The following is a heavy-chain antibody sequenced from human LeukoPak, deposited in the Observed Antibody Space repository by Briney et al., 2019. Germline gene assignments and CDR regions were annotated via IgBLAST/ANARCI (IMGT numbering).Heavy chain of an antibody. D-gene: IGHD5-18*01. CDR1: GYTFTGYY. J-gene: IGHJ4*02. V-gene: IGHV1-2*02. CDR2: INANSGGT. Sequence: ASVKVSCKASGYTFTGYYMHWVRQAPAQGLEWMGWINANSGGTNYAQKFQGRVTMTRDTSISTAYMELSRLRSDDTAVYYCANLGASYGHRYFDYWGQGTLVTVSS. CDR3: ANLGASYGHRYFDY.